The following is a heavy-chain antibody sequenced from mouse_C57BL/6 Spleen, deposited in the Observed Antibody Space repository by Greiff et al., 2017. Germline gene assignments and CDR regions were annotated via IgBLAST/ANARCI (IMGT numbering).Heavy chain of an antibody. CDR1: GFTFSNYW. CDR3: TGPYYSNFDVAMDY. Sequence: EVKLMESGGGLVQPGGSMKLSCVASGFTFSNYWMNWVRQSPEKGLEWVAQIRLKSDNYATHYAESVKGRFTISRDDSKSSVYLQMNNLRAEDTGIYYCTGPYYSNFDVAMDYWGQGTSVTVSS. CDR2: IRLKSDNYAT. J-gene: IGHJ4*01. V-gene: IGHV6-3*01. D-gene: IGHD2-5*01.